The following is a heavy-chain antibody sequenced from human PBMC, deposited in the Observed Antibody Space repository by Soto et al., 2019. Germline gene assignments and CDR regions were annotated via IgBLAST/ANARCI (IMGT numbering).Heavy chain of an antibody. CDR2: ISGDAFTT. CDR3: VGSAYCRGDCYWQFDP. Sequence: EGQVLESGGGLVQPGGSLRLACAASGFTFSTYAFSWVRQSPGKGLEWVSSISGDAFTTDYADSVKGRFTISRDNSKNTLFLQMNSLRAEDAAVYFCVGSAYCRGDCYWQFDPWGQGTLVTVSS. V-gene: IGHV3-23*01. D-gene: IGHD2-21*02. J-gene: IGHJ5*02. CDR1: GFTFSTYA.